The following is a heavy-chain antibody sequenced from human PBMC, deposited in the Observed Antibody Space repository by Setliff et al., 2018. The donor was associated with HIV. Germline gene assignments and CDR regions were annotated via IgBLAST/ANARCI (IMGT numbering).Heavy chain of an antibody. Sequence: PSETLSLTCSVSGDSISNNKYYWSWIRQPPGKGLEWTGSIYHDGKTYYNPSLKSRVTISVDTSKNQFSLKLSSVTAADTAVYYCARHDASYYKWNDEVIWNHYGMDVWGQGTTVTVSS. CDR1: GDSISNNKYY. J-gene: IGHJ6*02. D-gene: IGHD1-20*01. CDR2: IYHDGKT. V-gene: IGHV4-39*01. CDR3: ARHDASYYKWNDEVIWNHYGMDV.